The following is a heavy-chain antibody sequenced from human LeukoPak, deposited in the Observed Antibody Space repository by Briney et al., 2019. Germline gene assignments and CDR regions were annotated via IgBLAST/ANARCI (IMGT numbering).Heavy chain of an antibody. CDR3: ATVKYDYGDPVGWFDP. CDR2: ILSTGTT. D-gene: IGHD4-17*01. V-gene: IGHV3-23*01. J-gene: IGHJ5*02. CDR1: GFPFSASA. Sequence: PGGSLRLSCAASGFPFSASAMTWVRQAPGKGLVWVSHILSTGTTYYADSVRGRFTISRDNSKNTLYLLMTSLRADDTAVYYCATVKYDYGDPVGWFDPWGQGTLVTVSS.